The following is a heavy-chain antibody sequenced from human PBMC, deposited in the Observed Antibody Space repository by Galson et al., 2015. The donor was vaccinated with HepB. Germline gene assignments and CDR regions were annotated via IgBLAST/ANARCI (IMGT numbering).Heavy chain of an antibody. Sequence: SVKVSCKASGYTFTSYAMHWVRQAPGQRLEWMGWINAGNGNTKYSQKFQGRVTITRDTSASTAYMELSSLRSEDTAVYYCARARELEPSYYMDAWGKGTTVTVSS. J-gene: IGHJ6*03. CDR3: ARARELEPSYYMDA. D-gene: IGHD1-1*01. V-gene: IGHV1-3*01. CDR2: INAGNGNT. CDR1: GYTFTSYA.